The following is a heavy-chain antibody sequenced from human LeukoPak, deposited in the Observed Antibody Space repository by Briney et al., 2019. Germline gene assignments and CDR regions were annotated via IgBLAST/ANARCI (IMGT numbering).Heavy chain of an antibody. V-gene: IGHV1-18*01. Sequence: GSVKVSCKASGYTFTSYGISWVRQAPGQGLEWMGWISAYNGNTNYAQKLQGRVTMTTDTSTSTAYMELRSLRSDDTAVYYCARVRLGYCSGGSCYGPDYWGQGTLVTVSS. D-gene: IGHD2-15*01. CDR1: GYTFTSYG. CDR3: ARVRLGYCSGGSCYGPDY. J-gene: IGHJ4*02. CDR2: ISAYNGNT.